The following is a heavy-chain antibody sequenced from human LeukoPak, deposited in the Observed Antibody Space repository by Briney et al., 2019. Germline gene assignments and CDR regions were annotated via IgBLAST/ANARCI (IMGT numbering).Heavy chain of an antibody. CDR1: GGPFSGYY. D-gene: IGHD4-17*01. J-gene: IGHJ4*02. Sequence: SETLSLTCAVYGGPFSGYYWSWIRQPPGKGLEWIGEINHSGSTNYNPSLKSRVTISVDTSKNQFSLKLSSVTAADTAVYYCARHLRYFDYWGQGTLVTVSS. CDR3: ARHLRYFDY. V-gene: IGHV4-34*01. CDR2: INHSGST.